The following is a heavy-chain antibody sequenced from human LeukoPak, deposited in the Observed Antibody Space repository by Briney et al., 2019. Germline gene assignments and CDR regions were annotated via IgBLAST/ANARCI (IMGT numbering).Heavy chain of an antibody. D-gene: IGHD3-9*01. V-gene: IGHV4-59*08. Sequence: KPSETLSLTCTVSGGSISNYYWSWIRQPPGKGLEWIGYIYYSGSTNYNPSLESRVTISVDTSKNQFSLKLTSVTAADTAVYYCAGHLDILTEYSSCAFDIWGQGTMVTVSS. J-gene: IGHJ3*02. CDR3: AGHLDILTEYSSCAFDI. CDR1: GGSISNYY. CDR2: IYYSGST.